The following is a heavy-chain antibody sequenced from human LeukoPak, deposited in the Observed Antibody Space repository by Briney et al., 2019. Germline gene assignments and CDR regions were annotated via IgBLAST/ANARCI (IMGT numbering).Heavy chain of an antibody. J-gene: IGHJ5*02. CDR1: GFTFDDYA. CDR2: ISGDGDST. V-gene: IGHV3-43*02. D-gene: IGHD1-14*01. CDR3: AKDLGPTGAAWFDP. Sequence: GGSLRLSCAASGFTFDDYAMHWARQAPGKGLEWVSLISGDGDSTYYVDSVKGRFTISRDNSKNSLYLQMNSLRTEDTALYYCAKDLGPTGAAWFDPWGRGTLVTVSS.